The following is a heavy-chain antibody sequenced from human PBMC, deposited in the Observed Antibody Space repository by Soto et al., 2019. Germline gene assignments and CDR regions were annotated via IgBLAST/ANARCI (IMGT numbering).Heavy chain of an antibody. D-gene: IGHD1-26*01. V-gene: IGHV3-30*03. CDR2: ISYDGSNK. CDR1: GFTFSGYG. J-gene: IGHJ4*02. CDR3: ASIRATTNYFDY. Sequence: GGSLRLSCAASGFTFSGYGMHWVRQAPGKGLEWVAVISYDGSNKYYADSVKGRFTISRDNSKNTLYLQMNSLRAEDTAVYYCASIRATTNYFDYWGQGTLVTVSS.